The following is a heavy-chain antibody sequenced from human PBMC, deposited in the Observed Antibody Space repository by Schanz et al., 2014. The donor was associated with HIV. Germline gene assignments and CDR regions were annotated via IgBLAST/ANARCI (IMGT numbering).Heavy chain of an antibody. J-gene: IGHJ4*02. V-gene: IGHV1-18*01. CDR2: ISAYNGNT. Sequence: QVQLVQSGAEVKKPGASVKVSCKASGYTFSHYGITWVRQAPGQGPEWMGWISAYNGNTNYAQKIQGRVTMTTDTSTSTAYMELRSLRSDDTAVYYCARDRPVIVGATRADGGTDFDYWGQGTLVTVSS. D-gene: IGHD1-26*01. CDR3: ARDRPVIVGATRADGGTDFDY. CDR1: GYTFSHYG.